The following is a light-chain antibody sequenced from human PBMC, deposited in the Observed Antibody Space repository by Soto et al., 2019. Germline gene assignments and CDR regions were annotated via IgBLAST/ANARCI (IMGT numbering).Light chain of an antibody. CDR1: QSVNNY. V-gene: IGKV3-11*01. Sequence: VLTQSPAILSLSPGERATLSCRASQSVNNYLAWYQQRPGQAPRLLIYDSSNRATGIPARFSASGSGTDFTLTISSLEPEDFAVYYCQHRRVWPLTFGGGTTVEIK. CDR3: QHRRVWPLT. CDR2: DSS. J-gene: IGKJ4*01.